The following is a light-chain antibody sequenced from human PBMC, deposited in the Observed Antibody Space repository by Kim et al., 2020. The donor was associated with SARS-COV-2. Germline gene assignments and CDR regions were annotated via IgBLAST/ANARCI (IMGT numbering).Light chain of an antibody. CDR3: QQYDSIPLT. CDR1: QSVLYNSNNKNF. Sequence: DIVMTQSPDSLAVSLGERATINCKSSQSVLYNSNNKNFLAWFQQKPGQPPKLLMYWASTRESGVPDRFSGSGSGTDFTLTISSVQAEDVAVYYCQQYDSIPLTFGGGTKVDIK. CDR2: WAS. J-gene: IGKJ4*01. V-gene: IGKV4-1*01.